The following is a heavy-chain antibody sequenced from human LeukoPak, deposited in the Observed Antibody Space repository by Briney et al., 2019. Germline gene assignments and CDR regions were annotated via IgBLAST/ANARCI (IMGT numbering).Heavy chain of an antibody. Sequence: GGSLRLSCAASGFTFSSYWMSWVRQAPGKGLEWVANIKQDGSEKYYVDSVKGRFTISRDNAKNSLYLQMNSLRAEDTAVYYCARECSTGTTAFDIWGQGTMVTVSS. J-gene: IGHJ3*02. CDR1: GFTFSSYW. D-gene: IGHD1-7*01. CDR2: IKQDGSEK. V-gene: IGHV3-7*01. CDR3: ARECSTGTTAFDI.